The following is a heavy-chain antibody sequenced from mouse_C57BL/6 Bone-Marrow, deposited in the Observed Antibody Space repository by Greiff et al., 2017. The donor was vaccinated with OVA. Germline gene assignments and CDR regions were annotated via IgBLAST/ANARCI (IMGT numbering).Heavy chain of an antibody. D-gene: IGHD1-1*01. J-gene: IGHJ2*01. CDR3: SLITTVVDDYFDY. CDR1: GYTFTSYW. Sequence: EVQLQQSGTVLARPGASVKMSCKTSGYTFTSYWMHWVKQRPGQGLEWIGAIYPGNSDTSYNQKFKGKAKLTAVTSASTAYMELSSLTNEDSAVYYCSLITTVVDDYFDYWGQGTTLTVSS. CDR2: IYPGNSDT. V-gene: IGHV1-5*01.